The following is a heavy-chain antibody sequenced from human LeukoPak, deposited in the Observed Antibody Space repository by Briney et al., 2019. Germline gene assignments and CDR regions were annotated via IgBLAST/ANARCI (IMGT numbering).Heavy chain of an antibody. V-gene: IGHV5-51*01. CDR1: GYSFTSYW. CDR2: IYPGDSDT. J-gene: IGHJ5*02. D-gene: IGHD2-2*01. CDR3: ARLREHQLRESGEPNWFDP. Sequence: GESLKISCKGSGYSFTSYWIGWVRQMPGKGLEWMGIIYPGDSDTRYSPSFQGQVTISADKSISTAYLQWSSLKASDTAMYYCARLREHQLRESGEPNWFDPWGQGTLVTVSS.